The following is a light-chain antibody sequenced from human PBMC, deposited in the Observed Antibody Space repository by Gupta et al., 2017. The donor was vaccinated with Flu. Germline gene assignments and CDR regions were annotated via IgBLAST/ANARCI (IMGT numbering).Light chain of an antibody. Sequence: DIQMTQSPSSLSASVGDRVTITCRASQSISRYLNWYQQKPGKAPKLLMYAASSLQSGVPSRFSGRGSGTDFTLTISSLQPEDFATYYCQQSYTTWTFGQGTKVEIK. CDR1: QSISRY. CDR3: QQSYTTWT. CDR2: AAS. J-gene: IGKJ1*01. V-gene: IGKV1-39*01.